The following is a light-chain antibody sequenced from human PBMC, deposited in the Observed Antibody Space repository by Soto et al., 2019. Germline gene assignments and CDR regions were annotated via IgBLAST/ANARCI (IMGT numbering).Light chain of an antibody. V-gene: IGKV3-20*01. J-gene: IGKJ5*01. CDR2: STS. CDR3: QQYGSSPKT. CDR1: QSLPTKA. Sequence: DIVSTQSPGTLSLSPVERVTLSCRASQSLPTKALAWYQQKPGQTPRLLMYSTSIRATGIPARFSGSGSGTDFTLNISSMQPEDFAVYYCQQYGSSPKTFGQGTRLDIK.